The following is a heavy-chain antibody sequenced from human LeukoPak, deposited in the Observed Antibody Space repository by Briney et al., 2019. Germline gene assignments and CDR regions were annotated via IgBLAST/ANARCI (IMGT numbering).Heavy chain of an antibody. CDR3: ARDCWDYGSGSYCGIDY. Sequence: GGSLRLSCAASGFTFSSYNMNWVRQAPGKGLEWVSSITSSSNYIYYADSVKGRFTISRNNAKNSLYLQMNSLRAEDTTVYYCARDCWDYGSGSYCGIDYWGQGTLVTVSS. V-gene: IGHV3-21*03. J-gene: IGHJ4*02. D-gene: IGHD3-10*01. CDR2: ITSSSNYI. CDR1: GFTFSSYN.